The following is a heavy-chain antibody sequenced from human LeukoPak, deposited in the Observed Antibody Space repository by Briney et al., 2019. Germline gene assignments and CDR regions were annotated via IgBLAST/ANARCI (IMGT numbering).Heavy chain of an antibody. D-gene: IGHD5-18*01. Sequence: PSETLSLTCAVYGGSLSGYYWSWLRQPPGKGPEWLGEINHSGSTNYNPSLKSRVSISADTSKNQFSLKLSSVTAADTAVYYCARTGETAMDSRGLFDYWGQGTLVTVSS. CDR2: INHSGST. V-gene: IGHV4-34*01. CDR3: ARTGETAMDSRGLFDY. CDR1: GGSLSGYY. J-gene: IGHJ4*02.